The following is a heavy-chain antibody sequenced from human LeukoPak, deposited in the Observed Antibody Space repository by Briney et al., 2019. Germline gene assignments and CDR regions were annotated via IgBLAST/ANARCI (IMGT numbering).Heavy chain of an antibody. D-gene: IGHD6-19*01. CDR1: GFTFSSYG. Sequence: GGSLRLSCVASGFTFSSYGMHWVRQAPGKGLEWAAFIRYDGSNKYYADSVKGRFTISRDNSKNTLYLQMDSLRAEDSAVYYCAKDPGYSIGWYASWGQGALVTVSS. V-gene: IGHV3-30*02. CDR3: AKDPGYSIGWYAS. J-gene: IGHJ5*02. CDR2: IRYDGSNK.